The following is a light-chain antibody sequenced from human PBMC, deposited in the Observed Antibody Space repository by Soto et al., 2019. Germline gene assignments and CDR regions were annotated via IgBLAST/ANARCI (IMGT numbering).Light chain of an antibody. V-gene: IGLV2-14*01. CDR3: ASYTTTSTLV. Sequence: QSALTQPASVSGSPGQSITISCTGSSGDIGGYNYVSWYQQYPGKAPKVIIFEVSNRPSGVSDRFSGSKSGNTASLTISGLRAEDEAEYYCASYTTTSTLVFGGGTKVTVL. J-gene: IGLJ2*01. CDR2: EVS. CDR1: SGDIGGYNY.